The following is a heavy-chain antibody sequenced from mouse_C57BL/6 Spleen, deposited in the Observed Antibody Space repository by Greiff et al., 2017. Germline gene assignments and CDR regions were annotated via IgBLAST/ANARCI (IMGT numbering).Heavy chain of an antibody. V-gene: IGHV1-82*01. CDR3: ARSEPYSCDY. CDR2: IYPGDGDT. Sequence: QVQLQQSGPELVKPGASVKISCKASGYAFSSSWMNWVKQRPGKGLEWIGRIYPGDGDTNYNGKFKGKATLTADKSSSTAYMQLSSLTSEDSAVYFGARSEPYSCDYWGQGTTLTGSS. CDR1: GYAFSSSW. J-gene: IGHJ2*01.